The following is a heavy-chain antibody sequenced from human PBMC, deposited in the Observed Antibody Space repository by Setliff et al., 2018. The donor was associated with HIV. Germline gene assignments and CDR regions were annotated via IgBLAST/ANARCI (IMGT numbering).Heavy chain of an antibody. CDR3: AKERWGPPVEF. D-gene: IGHD2-15*01. Sequence: PGGSLRLSCAASGFTFSTYAMNWVRQTSGKGLEWVAYVSRYSNNIYYADSVKGRFTISRDNARNSLYLQMSSLTAEDTGLYYCAKERWGPPVEFRGQGTLVTVSS. CDR2: VSRYSNNI. V-gene: IGHV3-48*01. J-gene: IGHJ4*02. CDR1: GFTFSTYA.